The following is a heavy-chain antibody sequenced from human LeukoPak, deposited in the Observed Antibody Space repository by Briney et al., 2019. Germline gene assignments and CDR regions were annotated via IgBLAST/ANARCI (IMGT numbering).Heavy chain of an antibody. CDR1: GFTFSSYS. V-gene: IGHV3-23*01. CDR2: ISGSGGST. J-gene: IGHJ4*02. Sequence: GGSLRLSCAASGFTFSSYSMNWVRQAPGKGLEWVSAISGSGGSTYYADSVKGRFTISRDNSKNTLYLQMNSLRAEDTAVYYCAKSHGVYGSGSYIDYWGQGTLVTVSS. CDR3: AKSHGVYGSGSYIDY. D-gene: IGHD3-10*01.